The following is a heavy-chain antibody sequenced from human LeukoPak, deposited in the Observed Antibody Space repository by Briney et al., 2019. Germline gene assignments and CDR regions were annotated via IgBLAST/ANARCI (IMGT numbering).Heavy chain of an antibody. CDR1: GGSISSYY. D-gene: IGHD3-10*01. CDR2: VFYSGSI. J-gene: IGHJ4*02. CDR3: ARLTSGTHPNFDY. Sequence: SETLSLTCTVSGGSISSYYWSWIRQPPRKGLEWIGYVFYSGSINYNPSLKGRVTISIDASKNQFSLKLSPVTAADTAVYYCARLTSGTHPNFDYWGQGTLVTVSS. V-gene: IGHV4-59*08.